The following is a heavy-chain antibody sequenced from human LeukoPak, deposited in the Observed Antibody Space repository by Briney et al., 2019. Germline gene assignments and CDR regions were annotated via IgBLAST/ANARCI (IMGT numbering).Heavy chain of an antibody. CDR3: ARDLHYYDSSGSYYYYGMDV. Sequence: PGRSLRPSCAASGFTFSSYAMHWVRQAPGKGLEWVAVISYDGSNKYYADSVKGRFTISRDNSKNTLYLQMNSLRAEDTAVYYCARDLHYYDSSGSYYYYGMDVWGQGTTVTVSS. J-gene: IGHJ6*02. CDR2: ISYDGSNK. CDR1: GFTFSSYA. D-gene: IGHD3-22*01. V-gene: IGHV3-30-3*01.